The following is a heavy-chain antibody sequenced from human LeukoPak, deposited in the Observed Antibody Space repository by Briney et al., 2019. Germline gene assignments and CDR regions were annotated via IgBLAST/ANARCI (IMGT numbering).Heavy chain of an antibody. CDR1: GFTFSLYW. CDR2: ISSDGTTT. CDR3: ARVSWYDGNFHY. Sequence: GGSLRLSCAASGFTFSLYWMHWVRQTPGKGLVWVSSISSDGTTTNYADSVKGRFTISRDNAKNTLYLQMSNVRVEDTAVYYCARVSWYDGNFHYWGQGTLVTVSS. V-gene: IGHV3-74*01. D-gene: IGHD6-13*01. J-gene: IGHJ4*02.